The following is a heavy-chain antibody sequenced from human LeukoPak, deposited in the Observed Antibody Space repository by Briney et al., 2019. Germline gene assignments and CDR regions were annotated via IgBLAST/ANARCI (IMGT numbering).Heavy chain of an antibody. CDR2: ISYSGST. CDR3: ARVVAATSRYYFDY. V-gene: IGHV4-59*08. D-gene: IGHD6-13*01. CDR1: SDSINSDF. J-gene: IGHJ4*02. Sequence: SETLSLTCSVSSDSINSDFWSWIRQSPGKGLEWIGYISYSGSTNYNPSLRSRVTISVDTSKNQFSLKLSSVTAADTAVYYCARVVAATSRYYFDYWGQGTLVTVSS.